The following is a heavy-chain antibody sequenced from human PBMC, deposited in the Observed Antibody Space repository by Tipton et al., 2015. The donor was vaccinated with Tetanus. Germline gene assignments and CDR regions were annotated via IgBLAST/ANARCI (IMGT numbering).Heavy chain of an antibody. D-gene: IGHD1-14*01. Sequence: LRLSCTVSGGSITTISYFWTWIRQPPGKGLEWIGNIYYLGSTSYNPSLKSRVNISVDTSQNQFSPNLRSVTAADTAVYYCARRTGYFYAMDAWGQGTTVTVSS. V-gene: IGHV4-39*01. CDR3: ARRTGYFYAMDA. CDR1: GGSITTISYF. J-gene: IGHJ6*02. CDR2: IYYLGST.